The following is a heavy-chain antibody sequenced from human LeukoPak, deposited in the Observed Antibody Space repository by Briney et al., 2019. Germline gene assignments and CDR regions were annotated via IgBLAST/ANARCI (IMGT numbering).Heavy chain of an antibody. CDR3: AREGAWRQQLVDYYYGMDV. J-gene: IGHJ6*02. D-gene: IGHD6-13*01. CDR2: INSDGSST. V-gene: IGHV3-74*01. CDR1: GFTFSSYW. Sequence: GGFLRLSCAASGFTFSSYWMHWVRQAPGKGLVWVSRINSDGSSTSYADSVKGRFTISRDNAKNTLYLQMNSLRAEDTAVYYCAREGAWRQQLVDYYYGMDVWGQGTTVTVSS.